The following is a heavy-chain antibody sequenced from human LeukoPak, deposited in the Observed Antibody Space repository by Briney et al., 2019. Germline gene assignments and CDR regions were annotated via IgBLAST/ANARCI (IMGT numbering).Heavy chain of an antibody. Sequence: SETLSLTCTVSGGSISSYYWSWLRQPPGKGLEGIGYIYYSGSTNYNPSLKSRVSISVDTSKNQFSLKLSSVTAADTAVYFCATSSSPYTPFDYWGQGTLVTVSS. V-gene: IGHV4-59*03. J-gene: IGHJ4*02. D-gene: IGHD2-2*02. CDR3: ATSSSPYTPFDY. CDR1: GGSISSYY. CDR2: IYYSGST.